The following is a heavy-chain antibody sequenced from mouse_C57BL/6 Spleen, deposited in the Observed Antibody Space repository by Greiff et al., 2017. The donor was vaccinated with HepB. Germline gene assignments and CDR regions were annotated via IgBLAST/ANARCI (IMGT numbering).Heavy chain of an antibody. CDR1: GYTFTDYN. CDR3: ARGGNYVDWDPYAMDY. V-gene: IGHV1-22*01. J-gene: IGHJ4*01. D-gene: IGHD2-1*01. Sequence: EVQLQQSGPELVKPGASVKMSCKASGYTFTDYNMHWVKQSHGKSLEWIGYINPNNGGTSYNQKFKGKATLTVNKSSSTAYMELRSLTSEDSAVYYCARGGNYVDWDPYAMDYWGQGTSVTVSS. CDR2: INPNNGGT.